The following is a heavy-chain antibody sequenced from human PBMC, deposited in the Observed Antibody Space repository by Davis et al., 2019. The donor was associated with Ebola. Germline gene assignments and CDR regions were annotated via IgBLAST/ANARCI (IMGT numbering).Heavy chain of an antibody. V-gene: IGHV4-30-2*01. D-gene: IGHD3-16*02. J-gene: IGHJ2*01. CDR2: IYHSGST. Sequence: MPSETLSLTCTVSGGSISSGGYYWSWIRQPPGKGLEWIGYIYHSGSTYYNPSLKSRVTISVDRSKNQFSLKLSSVTAADTAVYYCARGDYVWGSYRYWYFDLWGRGTLVTVSS. CDR3: ARGDYVWGSYRYWYFDL. CDR1: GGSISSGGYY.